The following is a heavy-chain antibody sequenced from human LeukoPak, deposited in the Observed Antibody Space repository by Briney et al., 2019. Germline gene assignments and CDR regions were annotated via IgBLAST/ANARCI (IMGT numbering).Heavy chain of an antibody. V-gene: IGHV1-2*02. Sequence: SLNVSCKASGYTFTGYYMHWVRQAPGQGLEWMGWINANNGATNYAQKFQGRVTMTRDTSISTAYMELSRLRSDDTAVYYCAREITYSSSDDYWGQGTLVTVSS. J-gene: IGHJ4*02. CDR3: AREITYSSSDDY. CDR2: INANNGAT. CDR1: GYTFTGYY. D-gene: IGHD6-6*01.